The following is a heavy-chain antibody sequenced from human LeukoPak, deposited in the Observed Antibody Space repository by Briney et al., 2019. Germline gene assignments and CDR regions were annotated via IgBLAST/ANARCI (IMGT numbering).Heavy chain of an antibody. CDR1: GGSFSGYY. Sequence: SETLSLTWAVYGGSFSGYYWSWIRQPPGKGLEWIGEINHSGSTNYNPSLKSRITISVDTSKNQFSLKLSSVTAADTAVYYCARGLRLPMVRGTFDYWGQGTLVTVSS. D-gene: IGHD3-10*01. CDR3: ARGLRLPMVRGTFDY. CDR2: INHSGST. V-gene: IGHV4-34*01. J-gene: IGHJ4*02.